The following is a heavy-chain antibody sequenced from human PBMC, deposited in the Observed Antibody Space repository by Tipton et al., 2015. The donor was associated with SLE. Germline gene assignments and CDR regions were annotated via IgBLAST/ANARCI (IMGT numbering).Heavy chain of an antibody. CDR1: GYSFTSYW. J-gene: IGHJ5*02. Sequence: QLVQSGAEVKKPGESLKISCKGSGYSFTSYWIGWVRQVPGKGLEWMGIIYPGDSDTRYSPSFQGQVTISADKSISTAYLQWSSLKASVTAMYYCARLLNGQLEGFCWFDPWGQGTLVTVSS. CDR2: IYPGDSDT. V-gene: IGHV5-51*03. CDR3: ARLLNGQLEGFCWFDP. D-gene: IGHD6-13*01.